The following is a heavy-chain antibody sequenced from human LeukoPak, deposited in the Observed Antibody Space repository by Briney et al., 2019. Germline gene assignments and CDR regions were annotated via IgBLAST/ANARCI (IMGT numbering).Heavy chain of an antibody. Sequence: ASVKVSCKASGYTFTSYGITWVRQAPGQGLEWMGWISAYNGKENYAQKLQGRVAMTTDTSTSTAYMELRSLRSDDTAVYYCATAGSGGAHVNAFDIWGQGTVVTVSS. V-gene: IGHV1-18*01. CDR3: ATAGSGGAHVNAFDI. CDR2: ISAYNGKE. D-gene: IGHD4/OR15-4a*01. CDR1: GYTFTSYG. J-gene: IGHJ3*02.